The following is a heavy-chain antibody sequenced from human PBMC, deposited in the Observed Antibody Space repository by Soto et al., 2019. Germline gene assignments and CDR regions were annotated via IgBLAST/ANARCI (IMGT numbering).Heavy chain of an antibody. V-gene: IGHV1-18*01. J-gene: IGHJ4*02. CDR3: ATGDGDTLDY. Sequence: QVQLVQSGGEVKKPGASVKVSCKASGYTFINYGITWVRQAPGQGLEWLAWINAYIAKTDNAQKVQGRVTMTAAPSTSTAYLAPTSLPSDDTAVYYCATGDGDTLDYWGQANVVTVSS. D-gene: IGHD2-21*02. CDR1: GYTFINYG. CDR2: INAYIAKT.